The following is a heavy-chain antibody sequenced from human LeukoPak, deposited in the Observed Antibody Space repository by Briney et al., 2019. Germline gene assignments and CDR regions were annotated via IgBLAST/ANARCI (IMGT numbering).Heavy chain of an antibody. Sequence: PGGSLRLSCAASGFTVSNNYMSWVRQAPGKGLEWVSLIYTGDTTYYADSVKGRFTISRHNSKNTLYLQMNSLIAEDTAVYYCARNLRGGNFDYWGQGTLVTVSA. CDR3: ARNLRGGNFDY. J-gene: IGHJ4*02. CDR1: GFTVSNNY. V-gene: IGHV3-53*04. D-gene: IGHD2-15*01. CDR2: IYTGDTT.